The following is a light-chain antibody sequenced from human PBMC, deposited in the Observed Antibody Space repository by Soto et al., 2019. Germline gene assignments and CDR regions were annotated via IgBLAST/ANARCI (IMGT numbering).Light chain of an antibody. Sequence: EIVVSQSPATLSLSPGERATLSCGASQSVSSSRLAWYQQKPALAPRLLIYDGFLRATGIPDRFSGSGSGTNFTLTISSLEPEDFAVYYCQQRRSWQVTFGQGTLLEIK. V-gene: IGKV3D-20*02. CDR3: QQRRSWQVT. CDR2: DGF. J-gene: IGKJ5*01. CDR1: QSVSSSR.